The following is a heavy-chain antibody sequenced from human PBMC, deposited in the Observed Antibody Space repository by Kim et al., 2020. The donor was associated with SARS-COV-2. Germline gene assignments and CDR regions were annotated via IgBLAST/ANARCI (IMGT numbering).Heavy chain of an antibody. D-gene: IGHD2-2*01. CDR3: ARDIVVVPAGMYDY. J-gene: IGHJ4*02. CDR2: IYCDDDK. CDR1: GFSLSTSGVG. Sequence: SGPTLVKPTQTLTLTCTFSGFSLSTSGVGVGWIRQPPGKALEWLALIYCDDDKRYSPSLKSRLTITKDTSKNQVVLTMTNMDPVDTATYYCARDIVVVPAGMYDYWGQGTLVTVSS. V-gene: IGHV2-5*02.